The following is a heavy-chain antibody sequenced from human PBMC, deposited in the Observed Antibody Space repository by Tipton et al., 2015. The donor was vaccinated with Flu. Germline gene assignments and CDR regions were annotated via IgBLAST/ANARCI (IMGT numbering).Heavy chain of an antibody. CDR3: ARAVGGSGSY. J-gene: IGHJ4*02. CDR2: INQDGSEK. D-gene: IGHD3-10*01. V-gene: IGHV3-7*01. CDR1: GFTFSTFW. Sequence: GPLRLSCAASGFTFSTFWMHWVRQAPGKGLEWVANINQDGSEKYYVDSVKGRFTISRDNAKNSLYLQMNSLRGDDSAVYYCARAVGGSGSYWGQGTLVTVSS.